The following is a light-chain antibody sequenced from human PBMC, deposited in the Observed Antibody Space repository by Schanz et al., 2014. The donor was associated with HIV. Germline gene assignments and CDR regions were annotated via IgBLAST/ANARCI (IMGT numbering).Light chain of an antibody. V-gene: IGLV1-40*01. CDR1: SSNIGAGYD. Sequence: QSVLAQPPSVSGAPGQRVTISCAGSSSNIGAGYDVHWYHHLPGSAPKLLISGNNNRPSGVPDRFSGSKSATSASLAITGLQAEDEADYHCAAWDDSLNGRVFGGGTKLTVL. CDR3: AAWDDSLNGRV. CDR2: GNN. J-gene: IGLJ2*01.